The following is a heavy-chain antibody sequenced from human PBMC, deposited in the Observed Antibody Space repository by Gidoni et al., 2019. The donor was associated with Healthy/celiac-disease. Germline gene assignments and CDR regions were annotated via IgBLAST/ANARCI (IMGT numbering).Heavy chain of an antibody. J-gene: IGHJ5*02. V-gene: IGHV3-7*03. Sequence: EVQLVESGGGLVQPGGSLRLSCAASGFPFSSYWMSWVRQAPGKGLEWVANIKQDGSEKYYVDSVKGRFTISRDNAKNSLYLQMNSLRAEDTAVYYCAREGFLGSSSWAGWFDPWGQGTLVTVSS. CDR2: IKQDGSEK. CDR3: AREGFLGSSSWAGWFDP. CDR1: GFPFSSYW. D-gene: IGHD6-13*01.